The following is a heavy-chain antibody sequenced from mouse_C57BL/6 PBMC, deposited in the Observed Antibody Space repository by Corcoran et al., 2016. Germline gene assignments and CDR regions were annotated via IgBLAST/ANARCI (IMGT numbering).Heavy chain of an antibody. Sequence: QIQLVQSGPELKKPGETVKISCKDSGYTFTTYGMSWVKQAPGKGLKWMGWINTYSGVPTYADDFKGRFAFSLETSASTAYLQINNLKNEDTATYFCARKEYYFDYWGQGTTLTVSS. CDR2: INTYSGVP. CDR1: GYTFTTYG. CDR3: ARKEYYFDY. J-gene: IGHJ2*01. V-gene: IGHV9-3*01.